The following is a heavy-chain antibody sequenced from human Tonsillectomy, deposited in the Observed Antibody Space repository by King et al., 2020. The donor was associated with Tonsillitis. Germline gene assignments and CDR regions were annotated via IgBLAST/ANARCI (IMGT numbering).Heavy chain of an antibody. J-gene: IGHJ4*02. D-gene: IGHD3-16*02. CDR3: ARGAYDYLWGSYRFLDY. CDR2: IYYSGST. CDR1: GGSISSGDYY. Sequence: VQLQESGPGLVKPSQTLSLTCTVSGGSISSGDYYWSWIRQPPGKGLEWIGYIYYSGSTYYNPPLKSRVTISGDTSKNQFPLKLRSLTAADTAVYYCARGAYDYLWGSYRFLDYWGQGTLVTVSS. V-gene: IGHV4-30-4*01.